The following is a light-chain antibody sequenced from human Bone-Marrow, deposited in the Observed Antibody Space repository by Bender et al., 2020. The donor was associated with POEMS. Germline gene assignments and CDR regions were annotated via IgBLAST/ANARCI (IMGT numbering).Light chain of an antibody. CDR3: AVWDDSLNGWV. J-gene: IGLJ3*02. CDR1: SSNIGSNF. V-gene: IGLV1-44*01. Sequence: QSVLTQPPSASGTPGQRVTISCSGSSSNIGSNFVYWYQQLPGRAPKVLIYESNQRPSGVPDRFSGSKSGTSASLAISGLQSEDEADYYCAVWDDSLNGWVFGGGTKLTVL. CDR2: ESN.